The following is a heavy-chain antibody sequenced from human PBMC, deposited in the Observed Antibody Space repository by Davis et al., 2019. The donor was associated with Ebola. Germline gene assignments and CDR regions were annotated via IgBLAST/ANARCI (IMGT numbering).Heavy chain of an antibody. CDR2: IVVGSGNT. J-gene: IGHJ4*02. Sequence: SVKVSCKASGFTFTSSAVQWVRQARGQRLEWIGWIVVGSGNTNYAQKFQERVTITRDMSTSTAYMELSSLRSEDTAVYYCARDGLGRDDYICLDYWGQGTLVTVSS. CDR1: GFTFTSSA. CDR3: ARDGLGRDDYICLDY. V-gene: IGHV1-58*01. D-gene: IGHD4-11*01.